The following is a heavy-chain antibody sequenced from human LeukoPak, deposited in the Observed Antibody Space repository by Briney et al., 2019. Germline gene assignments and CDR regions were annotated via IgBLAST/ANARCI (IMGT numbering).Heavy chain of an antibody. CDR1: GYTFTSYY. D-gene: IGHD2-2*01. CDR3: ARGCSSTTCSYDAGDRLFDC. Sequence: GASVKVSFKASGYTFTSYYIHWVRQAPGQGLEWMGIINPSGGSTSYAQRFQGRVTMTRDTSTSTVYMELSSLISEDTAVYYCARGCSSTTCSYDAGDRLFDCWGQGTLVTVSS. CDR2: INPSGGST. J-gene: IGHJ4*02. V-gene: IGHV1-46*01.